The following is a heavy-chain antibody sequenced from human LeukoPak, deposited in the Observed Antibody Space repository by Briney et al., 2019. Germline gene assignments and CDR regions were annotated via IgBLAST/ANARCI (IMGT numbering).Heavy chain of an antibody. CDR1: GNTSTGNY. J-gene: IGHJ4*02. D-gene: IGHD6-19*01. V-gene: IGHV1-2*02. Sequence: GASVKVSCKASGNTSTGNYWHWVGQAPGQGLGGMGWINPNSGGTNYAQKFQGRVTMTRDTSISTAYMELSRLRSDDTAVYYCARDVGSGSRPIYGYWGQGTLVTVSS. CDR2: INPNSGGT. CDR3: ARDVGSGSRPIYGY.